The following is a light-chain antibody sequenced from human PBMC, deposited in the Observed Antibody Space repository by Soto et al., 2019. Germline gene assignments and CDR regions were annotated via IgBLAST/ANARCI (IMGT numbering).Light chain of an antibody. CDR2: DAS. J-gene: IGKJ4*01. V-gene: IGKV3-11*01. Sequence: EIVLTQSPATLSLSPGERATLSCRASQSVSSYLAWSQQKPGQAPRLLIYDASNRATGIPARFSGSGSGTDFTLTISSLEPEDFAVYYGQQRSNWPPFTFGGGTKVEIK. CDR3: QQRSNWPPFT. CDR1: QSVSSY.